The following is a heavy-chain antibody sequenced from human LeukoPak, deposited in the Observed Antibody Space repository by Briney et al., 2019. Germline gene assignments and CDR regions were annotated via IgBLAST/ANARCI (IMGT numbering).Heavy chain of an antibody. CDR1: GFTFSSYE. J-gene: IGHJ3*02. Sequence: GGSLRLSCAASGFTFSSYEMNWVRQAPGKGLEWLSHISSSGSTYYADSVKGRFTISRDNSKNTLYLQMNSLRAEDTAVYYCTRVVNIPIGSSAFDIWGQGTMVTVSS. V-gene: IGHV3-23*01. CDR2: ISSSGST. CDR3: TRVVNIPIGSSAFDI. D-gene: IGHD3-22*01.